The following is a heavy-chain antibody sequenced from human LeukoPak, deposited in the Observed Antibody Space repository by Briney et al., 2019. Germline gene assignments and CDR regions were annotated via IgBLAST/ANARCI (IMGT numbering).Heavy chain of an antibody. CDR2: TTGSGGST. V-gene: IGHV3-23*01. Sequence: GGSLRLSCVASGFTFTNYGMSWVRQAPGKGLEWVSATTGSGGSTYYADSVTGRFTISRDNSENTLYLQMNSLRAEDTASYYCAKTKGDYEYWSGYYKYYFDYWGQGTLVTVSS. CDR1: GFTFTNYG. J-gene: IGHJ4*02. CDR3: AKTKGDYEYWSGYYKYYFDY. D-gene: IGHD3-3*01.